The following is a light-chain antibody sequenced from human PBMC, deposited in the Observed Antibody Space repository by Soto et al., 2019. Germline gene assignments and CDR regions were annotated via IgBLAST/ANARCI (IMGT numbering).Light chain of an antibody. CDR1: QSVRSN. CDR2: DAS. J-gene: IGKJ5*01. V-gene: IGKV3-11*01. CDR3: QQRSNWPSIT. Sequence: EIVMTQSPATLSVSPGERATLSCRASQSVRSNLAWYQQKPGQAPRLLIYDASNRATGIPARFSGSGSGTDFTLTISSLEPEEFAVYYCQQRSNWPSITFGQWTRLE.